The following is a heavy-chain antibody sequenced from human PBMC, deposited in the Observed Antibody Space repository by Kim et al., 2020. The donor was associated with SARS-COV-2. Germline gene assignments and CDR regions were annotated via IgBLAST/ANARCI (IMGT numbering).Heavy chain of an antibody. V-gene: IGHV1-46*01. D-gene: IGHD3-22*01. CDR3: ARVTYYYDSSGYNLQH. Sequence: KFQGRVTMTRDTSTSTVYMELSSLRSEDTAVYYCARVTYYYDSSGYNLQHWGQGTLVTVSS. J-gene: IGHJ1*01.